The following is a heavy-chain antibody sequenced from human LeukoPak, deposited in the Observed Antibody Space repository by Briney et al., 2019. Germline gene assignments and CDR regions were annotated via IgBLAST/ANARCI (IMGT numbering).Heavy chain of an antibody. Sequence: GGSLRLSCAASGFTFSSYSMNWVRQAPGKGLEWVSYISSSSSTIYYADSVKGRFTISRDNAKNSLYLQMNSLRAEDTAVYYCARHYDSSGYYLNANDYWGQGTLVTVSS. CDR1: GFTFSSYS. CDR3: ARHYDSSGYYLNANDY. V-gene: IGHV3-48*01. D-gene: IGHD3-22*01. CDR2: ISSSSSTI. J-gene: IGHJ4*02.